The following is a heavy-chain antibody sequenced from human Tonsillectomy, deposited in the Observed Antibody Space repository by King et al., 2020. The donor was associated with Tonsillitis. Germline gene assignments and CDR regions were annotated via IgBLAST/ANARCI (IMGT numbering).Heavy chain of an antibody. J-gene: IGHJ4*02. Sequence: VQLVESGAEVKKPGSSVKVSCKASGGTFSSHGLSWVRQAPGQGLEWMGGIIPIFGTANYPQKFQGRVTITADESTSTAYMELSSLRSEDTAVYYCARAVYEQFRFYVILTGWYFDYWGQGTLVTVSS. V-gene: IGHV1-69*01. D-gene: IGHD3-9*01. CDR2: IIPIFGTA. CDR3: ARAVYEQFRFYVILTGWYFDY. CDR1: GGTFSSHG.